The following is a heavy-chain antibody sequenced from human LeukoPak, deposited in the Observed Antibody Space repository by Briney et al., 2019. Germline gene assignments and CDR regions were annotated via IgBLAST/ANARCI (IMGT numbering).Heavy chain of an antibody. CDR3: ARESYGMDV. Sequence: PSETLSLTCAVSGGSLSRTTWWGWVRQPPGKGLEWIGEISDSGSTNYNPSLKGRVTISVDKSNNQISLKLSSVTAADTAVYYCARESYGMDVWGQGTTVTVSS. CDR1: GGSLSRTTW. CDR2: ISDSGST. J-gene: IGHJ6*02. V-gene: IGHV4-4*02.